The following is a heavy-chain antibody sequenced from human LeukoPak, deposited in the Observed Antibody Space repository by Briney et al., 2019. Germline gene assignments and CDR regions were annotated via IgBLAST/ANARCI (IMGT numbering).Heavy chain of an antibody. J-gene: IGHJ6*02. CDR2: MNPNSGNT. Sequence: ASVKVSCKASGYTFTSYDINWVRQATEQGLEWMGWMNPNSGNTGYAQKFQGRVTMTRNTSISTAYMELSSLRSEDTAVYYCARTYCSSTSCYVWYYYYYGMDVWGQGTTVTVSS. V-gene: IGHV1-8*01. D-gene: IGHD2-2*01. CDR1: GYTFTSYD. CDR3: ARTYCSSTSCYVWYYYYYGMDV.